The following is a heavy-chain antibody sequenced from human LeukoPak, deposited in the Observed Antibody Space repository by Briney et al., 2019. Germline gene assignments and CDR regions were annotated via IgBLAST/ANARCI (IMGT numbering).Heavy chain of an antibody. CDR3: AYSSSWYSAFDI. Sequence: GGALEISLQGSGCRFTSYWIGWVRGMPGKGEEGRGIIYPGDYDNRYSQSFQGEVTISADKSISPAYLQLSTLNASDTAMYYCAYSSSWYSAFDIWGQGTMVTVSS. CDR1: GCRFTSYW. J-gene: IGHJ3*02. V-gene: IGHV5-51*01. D-gene: IGHD6-13*01. CDR2: IYPGDYDN.